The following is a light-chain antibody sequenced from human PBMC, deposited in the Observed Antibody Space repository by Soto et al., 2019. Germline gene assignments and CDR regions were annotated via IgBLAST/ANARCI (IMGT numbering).Light chain of an antibody. V-gene: IGKV1-39*01. Sequence: DIQMTQSPSTLSASVGDRVTITCRESQSITSYLNWYQQKPGKAPKLLIYAASSLQSGVPSMFSGSGSGTDFTLTISSLQPEDFATYYCQQSYSTTPTFGQGTRLEIK. CDR1: QSITSY. J-gene: IGKJ5*01. CDR2: AAS. CDR3: QQSYSTTPT.